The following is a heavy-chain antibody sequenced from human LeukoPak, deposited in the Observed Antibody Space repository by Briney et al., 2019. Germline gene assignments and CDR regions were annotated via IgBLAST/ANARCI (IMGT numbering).Heavy chain of an antibody. CDR2: IYNSGST. J-gene: IGHJ5*02. CDR3: ARGVTMIGRLRFDP. Sequence: SETLSLTCTVSGDSFSYFYWSWIRQPPGKGLEWIGYIYNSGSTNYNPSLKSRVTISLDTSKNQFSLKLGSVTAADTAVYYCARGVTMIGRLRFDPWGQGTLVTVSS. V-gene: IGHV4-59*08. CDR1: GDSFSYFY. D-gene: IGHD3-22*01.